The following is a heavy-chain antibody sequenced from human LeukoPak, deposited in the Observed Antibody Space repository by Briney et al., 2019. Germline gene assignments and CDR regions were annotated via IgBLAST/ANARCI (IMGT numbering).Heavy chain of an antibody. D-gene: IGHD1-14*01. CDR1: GGSISSGGYY. Sequence: PSQTLSLTCTVSGGSISSGGYYWSWIRQPPGKGLEWIGEINHSGSTNYNPSLKSRVTISVDTSKNQFSLKLSSVTAADTAVYYCAREINNNFDYWGQGTLVTVSS. V-gene: IGHV4-30-2*01. CDR2: INHSGST. J-gene: IGHJ4*02. CDR3: AREINNNFDY.